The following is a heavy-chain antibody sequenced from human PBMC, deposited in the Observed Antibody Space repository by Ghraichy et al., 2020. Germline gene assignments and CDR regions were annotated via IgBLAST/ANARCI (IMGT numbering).Heavy chain of an antibody. Sequence: LSLTCAASGFTFSSYGMHWVRQAPGKRLEWVAVISYDGSNKYYADSVKGRFTISRDNSKNTLYLQMNSLRAEDTAVYYCAKNGRSGGYNFRSAEHFAYCGQGSLVTVSS. V-gene: IGHV3-30*18. CDR1: GFTFSSYG. D-gene: IGHD5-24*01. CDR3: AKNGRSGGYNFRSAEHFAY. CDR2: ISYDGSNK. J-gene: IGHJ4*02.